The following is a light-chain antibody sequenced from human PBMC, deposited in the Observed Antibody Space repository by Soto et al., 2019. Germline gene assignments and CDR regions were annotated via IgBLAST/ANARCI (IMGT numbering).Light chain of an antibody. CDR2: TTS. Sequence: DIQMTQSPSSLSASVGDRVTISCRASQSISNSLNWYQQKSGKAPNLLIHTTSSLQSGVPSRFSASGTGTDVTLTISSLQPEDFATYYCQQSYSTPQTFGGGTKVEI. J-gene: IGKJ4*01. CDR1: QSISNS. V-gene: IGKV1-39*01. CDR3: QQSYSTPQT.